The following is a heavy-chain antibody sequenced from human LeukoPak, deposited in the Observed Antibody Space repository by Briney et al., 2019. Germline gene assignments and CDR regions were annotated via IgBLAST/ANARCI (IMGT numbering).Heavy chain of an antibody. J-gene: IGHJ4*02. CDR3: AREGPQPLDY. Sequence: GGSLRLSCTASGIIFRTYAMNWVRQAPGKGLEWVSSISSSSSYIYYADSVKGRFTISRDNAKNSLYLQMNSLRAEDTAVYYCAREGPQPLDYWGQGTLVTVSS. CDR1: GIIFRTYA. CDR2: ISSSSSYI. D-gene: IGHD5-18*01. V-gene: IGHV3-21*01.